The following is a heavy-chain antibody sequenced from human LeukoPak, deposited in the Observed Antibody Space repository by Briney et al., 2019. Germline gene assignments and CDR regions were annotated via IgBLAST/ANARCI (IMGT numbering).Heavy chain of an antibody. V-gene: IGHV3-21*01. J-gene: IGHJ4*02. CDR3: ARVVRSSSIPGSDY. Sequence: GGSLRLSCAASGFTFSSHSMNWVRQAPGKGLEWVSSISSSSSYIYYADSVKGRFTISRDNAKNSLYLQMNSLRAEDTAVYYCARVVRSSSIPGSDYWGQGTLVTVSS. D-gene: IGHD6-6*01. CDR1: GFTFSSHS. CDR2: ISSSSSYI.